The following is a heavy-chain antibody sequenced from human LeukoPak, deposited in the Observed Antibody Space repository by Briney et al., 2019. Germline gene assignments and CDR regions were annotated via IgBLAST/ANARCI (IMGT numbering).Heavy chain of an antibody. CDR3: ARGEFICTINTCYASALDS. CDR1: RYTFTSYA. CDR2: IRAHNGDT. Sequence: ASVEVSCKASRYTFTSYAISWVRQAPGQGLGGMGWIRAHNGDTNHAQQLQGRVTMTTDTSTRTAYMELRSLRSEDTAVYYCARGEFICTINTCYASALDSWGQGTLVTVSS. V-gene: IGHV1-18*01. J-gene: IGHJ4*02. D-gene: IGHD2-2*01.